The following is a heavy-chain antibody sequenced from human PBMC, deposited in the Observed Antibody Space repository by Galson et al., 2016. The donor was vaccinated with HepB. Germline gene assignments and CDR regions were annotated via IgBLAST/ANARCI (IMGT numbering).Heavy chain of an antibody. D-gene: IGHD3-16*01. CDR2: IDSDGSRT. V-gene: IGHV3-74*01. J-gene: IGHJ5*02. CDR1: GFTYSPYW. CDR3: ASSGLGGWFDP. Sequence: SLRLSCAASGFTYSPYWMHWVRQAPGKGLLWVSRIDSDGSRTDSADSVKGRFTISRDNAKNTLYLQMHSLRDEDTAVYYCASSGLGGWFDPGAREPGSSSPQ.